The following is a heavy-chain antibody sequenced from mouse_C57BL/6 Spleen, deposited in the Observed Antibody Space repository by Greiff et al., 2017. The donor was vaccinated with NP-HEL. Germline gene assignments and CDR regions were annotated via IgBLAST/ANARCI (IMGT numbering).Heavy chain of an antibody. V-gene: IGHV1-50*01. D-gene: IGHD1-1*01. CDR2: IDPSDSYT. CDR3: ARKGSSYAMDY. J-gene: IGHJ4*01. CDR1: GYTFTSYW. Sequence: QVQLQQPGAELVKPGASVKLSCKASGYTFTSYWMHWVKQRPGQGLEWIGEIDPSDSYTNYNQKFKGKATLTVDTSSSTAYMQLSSLTSEDSAVYYCARKGSSYAMDYWGQGTSVTVSS.